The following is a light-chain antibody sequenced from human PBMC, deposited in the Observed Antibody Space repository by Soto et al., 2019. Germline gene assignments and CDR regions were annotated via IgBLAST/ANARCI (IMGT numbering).Light chain of an antibody. CDR3: QQYGSSPYT. V-gene: IGKV3-20*01. Sequence: LSPGERATLSCWASQSVSRSYLAWYQQKPGQAPRLLIYIASSRATGIPDRFSGSGSGTDFTLTISRLEPEDFAMYYCQQYGSSPYTFGQGTKLEIK. CDR2: IAS. CDR1: QSVSRSY. J-gene: IGKJ2*01.